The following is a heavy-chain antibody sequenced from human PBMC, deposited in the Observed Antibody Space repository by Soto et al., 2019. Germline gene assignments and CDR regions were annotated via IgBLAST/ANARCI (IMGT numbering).Heavy chain of an antibody. CDR1: GGSISSYY. CDR3: ARTYYDILTGLSRFDI. J-gene: IGHJ3*02. V-gene: IGHV4-59*01. D-gene: IGHD3-9*01. CDR2: IYYSGST. Sequence: QVQLQESGPGLVKPSETLSLTCTVSGGSISSYYWSWIRQPPGKGLEWIGYIYYSGSTNYNPSLKSRVTISVDTSKNQFSLKLSSVTAADTAVYYCARTYYDILTGLSRFDIWGHGTMVTVSS.